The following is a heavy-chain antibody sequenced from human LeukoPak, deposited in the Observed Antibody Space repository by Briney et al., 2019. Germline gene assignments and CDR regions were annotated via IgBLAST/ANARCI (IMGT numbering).Heavy chain of an antibody. V-gene: IGHV3-20*01. D-gene: IGHD6-13*01. CDR1: GFTFSSYA. CDR2: INWNGGST. Sequence: QAGGSLRLSCAASGFTFSSYAMSWVRQAPGKGLEWVSGINWNGGSTGYADSVKGRFTISRDNAKNSLYLQMNSLRAEDTALYHCARTGYSSSWYWFDPWGQGTLVTVSS. CDR3: ARTGYSSSWYWFDP. J-gene: IGHJ5*02.